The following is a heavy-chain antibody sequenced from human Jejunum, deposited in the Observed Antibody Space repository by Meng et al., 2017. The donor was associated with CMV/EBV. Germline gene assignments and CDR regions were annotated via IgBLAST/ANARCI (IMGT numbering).Heavy chain of an antibody. V-gene: IGHV3-7*01. Sequence: SGFTFSNSWMSWARQPPGKGLEWVASIKPDGSEKYYVASVKGRFTISRDNAKISLYLQMNSLRVEDTAVYYCARENDYGEANLDYWGQGTRVTVSS. CDR1: GFTFSNSW. J-gene: IGHJ4*02. D-gene: IGHD4-17*01. CDR2: IKPDGSEK. CDR3: ARENDYGEANLDY.